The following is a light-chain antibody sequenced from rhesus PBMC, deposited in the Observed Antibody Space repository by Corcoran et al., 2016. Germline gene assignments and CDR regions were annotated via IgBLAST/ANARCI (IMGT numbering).Light chain of an antibody. CDR2: RAS. J-gene: IGKJ2*01. CDR1: QVIRNW. CDR3: QQHDNSPHS. V-gene: IGKV1-69*01. Sequence: DIQMTQSPSSLSASVGDSVTITCRASQVIRNWLAWYQQKPGKAPKLLIYRASNLQTGVPSRFSGSGSGTNFTRTISSLQPEDIATYYCQQHDNSPHSFGQGTKVEIK.